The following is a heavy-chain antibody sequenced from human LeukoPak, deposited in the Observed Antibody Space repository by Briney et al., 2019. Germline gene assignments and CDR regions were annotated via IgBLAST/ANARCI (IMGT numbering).Heavy chain of an antibody. CDR1: GFTFSSYA. J-gene: IGHJ4*02. CDR3: ARDGRKYYYDSSDEYYFDY. D-gene: IGHD3-22*01. V-gene: IGHV3-21*01. CDR2: ISSSSSYI. Sequence: TGGSLRLSCAASGFTFSSYAMSWVRQAPGKGLEWVSSISSSSSYIYYADSVKGRFTISRDNAKNSLYLQMNSLRAEDTAVYYCARDGRKYYYDSSDEYYFDYWGQGTLVTVSS.